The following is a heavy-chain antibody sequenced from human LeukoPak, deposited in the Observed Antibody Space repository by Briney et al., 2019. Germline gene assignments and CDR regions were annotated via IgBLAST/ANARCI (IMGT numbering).Heavy chain of an antibody. D-gene: IGHD6-13*01. Sequence: PGGSLRLSCAASGFTFSSYWMHWARHAPGKGLVWVSRINSDGSSTSYADSVKGRFTISRDNAKNTLYLQMSSLRAEDTAVYYCARDFIYSSSFDYWGQGTLVTVSS. CDR3: ARDFIYSSSFDY. J-gene: IGHJ4*02. V-gene: IGHV3-74*01. CDR1: GFTFSSYW. CDR2: INSDGSST.